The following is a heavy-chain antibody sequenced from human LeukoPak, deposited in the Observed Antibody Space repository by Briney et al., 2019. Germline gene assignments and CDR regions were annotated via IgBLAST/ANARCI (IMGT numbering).Heavy chain of an antibody. CDR2: INPNSGGT. CDR1: GYTFTGYY. D-gene: IGHD6-6*01. J-gene: IGHJ3*02. Sequence: ASVKVSCKASGYTFTGYYMHWVRQAPGQGLEWMGWINPNSGGTNYAQKFQGRVTMTRDTSISTAYMELSRLRSDDTAVYYCARGRIAASLDAFDIWGQGTMVTVSS. V-gene: IGHV1-2*02. CDR3: ARGRIAASLDAFDI.